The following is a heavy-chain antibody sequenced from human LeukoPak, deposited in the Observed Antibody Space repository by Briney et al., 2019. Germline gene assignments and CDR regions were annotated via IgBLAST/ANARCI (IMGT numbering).Heavy chain of an antibody. CDR2: ISSSSSYI. D-gene: IGHD2-21*01. V-gene: IGHV3-21*01. CDR3: ARDLHIVVVDGGMDV. J-gene: IGHJ6*02. CDR1: GFIFSSYS. Sequence: GGSLRLSCAASGFIFSSYSMNWVRQAPGKGLEWVSSISSSSSYIYYADSVKGRFTISRDNAKNSLYLQMNSLRAEDTAVYYCARDLHIVVVDGGMDVWGQGTTVTVSS.